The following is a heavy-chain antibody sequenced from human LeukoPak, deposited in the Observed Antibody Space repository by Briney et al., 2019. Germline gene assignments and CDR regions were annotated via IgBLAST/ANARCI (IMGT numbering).Heavy chain of an antibody. CDR1: GLTLSSYE. D-gene: IGHD6-6*01. Sequence: TGGSLRLSCASSGLTLSSYEMSWVGQDPGKGLEWVSYINRDGGIIYYADSVRGRFTISRGTAKNSLDLQMNSLRVEDTAIYYCARRDHIAGRLDYWGQGTLVTVSS. V-gene: IGHV3-48*03. CDR2: INRDGGII. J-gene: IGHJ4*02. CDR3: ARRDHIAGRLDY.